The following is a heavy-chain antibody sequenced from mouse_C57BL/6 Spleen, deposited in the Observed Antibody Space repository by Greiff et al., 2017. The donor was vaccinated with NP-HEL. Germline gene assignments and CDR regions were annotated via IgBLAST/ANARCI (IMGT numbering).Heavy chain of an antibody. V-gene: IGHV1-42*01. CDR1: GYSFTGYY. CDR3: ARSPDGYYGFAY. Sequence: VQLKQSGPELVKPGASVKISCKASGYSFTGYYMNWVKQSPEKSLEWIGEINPSTGGTTYNQKFKAKATLTVDKSSSTAYMQLKSLTSEDSAVYYCARSPDGYYGFAYWGQGTLVTVSA. CDR2: INPSTGGT. D-gene: IGHD2-3*01. J-gene: IGHJ3*01.